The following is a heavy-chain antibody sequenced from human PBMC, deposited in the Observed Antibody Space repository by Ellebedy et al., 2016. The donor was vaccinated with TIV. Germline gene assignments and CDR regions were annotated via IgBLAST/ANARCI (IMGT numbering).Heavy chain of an antibody. CDR1: GFIISSYG. J-gene: IGHJ4*02. D-gene: IGHD1-7*01. CDR3: ARRGRGTVGFDN. CDR2: LSGSGGST. Sequence: GESLKISCRASGFIISSYGMNWVRQAPGKGLEWVSTLSGSGGSTWYADSVKGRFTISRDNSKDTLYLQMNSLRAEDTAVYYCARRGRGTVGFDNWGQGTLVTVSS. V-gene: IGHV3-23*01.